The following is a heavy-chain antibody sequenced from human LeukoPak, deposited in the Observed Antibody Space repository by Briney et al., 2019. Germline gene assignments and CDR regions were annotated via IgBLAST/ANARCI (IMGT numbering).Heavy chain of an antibody. D-gene: IGHD3-9*01. CDR2: INPSGGST. J-gene: IGHJ4*02. Sequence: ASVKVSCKASGYTFTSYYMHWVRQAPGQGLEWMGIINPSGGSTSYVQKFQGRVTMTRDASTSTVYMELSSLRSEDTAVYYCARDRSVRYPGSSFDYWGQGTLVTVSS. CDR1: GYTFTSYY. CDR3: ARDRSVRYPGSSFDY. V-gene: IGHV1-46*01.